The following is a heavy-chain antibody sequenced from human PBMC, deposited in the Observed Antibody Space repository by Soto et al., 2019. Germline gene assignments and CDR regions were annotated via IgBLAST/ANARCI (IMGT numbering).Heavy chain of an antibody. J-gene: IGHJ5*02. CDR1: GGSISSGGYY. CDR3: AREAAGILNWFDP. V-gene: IGHV4-31*03. Sequence: QVQLQESGPGLVKPSQTLSLTCTVSGGSISSGGYYWSWIRQHPGKGLEWIGYIYYSGSTYYNPSLKSRVTISVDTSKNQFSLKLSSVTAADTSVYYCAREAAGILNWFDPWGQGTLVTVSS. CDR2: IYYSGST. D-gene: IGHD6-25*01.